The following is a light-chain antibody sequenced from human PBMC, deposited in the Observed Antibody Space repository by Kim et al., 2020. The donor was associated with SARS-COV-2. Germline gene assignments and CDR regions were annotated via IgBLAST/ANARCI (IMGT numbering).Light chain of an antibody. CDR3: SSHTSSNSLAVL. CDR1: SSDIGRFDF. Sequence: SITMSCTGSSSDIGRFDFVSWYRHLPDTAPQLIIYDVSHRTSGVSDRLSGSKSGNTASLTISGLQAEDEAVYYCSSHTSSNSLAVLFGGGTKLTVL. CDR2: DVS. J-gene: IGLJ2*01. V-gene: IGLV2-14*03.